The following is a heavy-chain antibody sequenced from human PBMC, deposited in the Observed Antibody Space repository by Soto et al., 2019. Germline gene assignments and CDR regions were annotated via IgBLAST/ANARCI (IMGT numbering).Heavy chain of an antibody. CDR2: IWYDGSNK. Sequence: ESGGGVVQPGRSLRLSCAASGFTFSSYGMHWVRQAPGKGLEWVAVIWYDGSNKYYADSVKGRFTISRDNSKNTLYLQMNSMRAEDTAVYYCARDLGSSSWYYFDYWGQGTLVTVSS. V-gene: IGHV3-33*01. CDR1: GFTFSSYG. J-gene: IGHJ4*02. D-gene: IGHD6-13*01. CDR3: ARDLGSSSWYYFDY.